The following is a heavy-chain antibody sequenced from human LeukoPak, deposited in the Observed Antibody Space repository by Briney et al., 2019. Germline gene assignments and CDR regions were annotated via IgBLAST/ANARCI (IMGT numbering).Heavy chain of an antibody. J-gene: IGHJ4*02. Sequence: GGSLRLSCAASGFTFSSYGMHWVRQAPGKGLEWVAFIRSDGSNKYYADSVKGRFTISRDNSKNTLYLQMNSLRAEDTAVYYCAKSYLWFGELSHFDYWGQGTLVTASS. D-gene: IGHD3-10*01. CDR2: IRSDGSNK. CDR3: AKSYLWFGELSHFDY. CDR1: GFTFSSYG. V-gene: IGHV3-30*02.